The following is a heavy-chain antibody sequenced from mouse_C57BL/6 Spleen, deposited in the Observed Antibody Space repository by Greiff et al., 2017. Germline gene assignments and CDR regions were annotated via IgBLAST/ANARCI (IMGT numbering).Heavy chain of an antibody. CDR3: TRRGVDYDGSSFWYFDV. Sequence: VQLQQSGTVLARPGASVKMSCKTSGYTFTSYWMHWVQQRPGQGLEWIGAIYPGNSDTSYNQKFKGKAKLTAVTSASTAYMELSSLTNEDSAVYYCTRRGVDYDGSSFWYFDVWGTGTTVTVSS. J-gene: IGHJ1*03. CDR2: IYPGNSDT. CDR1: GYTFTSYW. V-gene: IGHV1-5*01. D-gene: IGHD1-1*01.